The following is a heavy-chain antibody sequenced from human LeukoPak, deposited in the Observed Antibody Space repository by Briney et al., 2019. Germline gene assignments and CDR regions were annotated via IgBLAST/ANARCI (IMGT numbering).Heavy chain of an antibody. CDR2: ISSSSSTI. Sequence: GGSLRLSCAASGFTFSSYSMNWVRQAPGKGLEWVSYISSSSSTIYYADSVKGRFTISRDNTKNSVYLQMSSLRAEDTAVYYCATPIAVAVRDFDYWGQGTLVTVSS. CDR3: ATPIAVAVRDFDY. CDR1: GFTFSSYS. D-gene: IGHD6-19*01. V-gene: IGHV3-48*04. J-gene: IGHJ4*02.